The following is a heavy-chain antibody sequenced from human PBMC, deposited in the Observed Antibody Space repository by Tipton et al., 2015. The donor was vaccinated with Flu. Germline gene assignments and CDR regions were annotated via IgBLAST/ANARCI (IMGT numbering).Heavy chain of an antibody. D-gene: IGHD6-13*01. Sequence: LVQPSETLSLTCTVSGGSISSYYWSWIRQPPGKGLEWIGYIYYSGSTNYNPSLKSRVTISVDTSKNQFSLKLSSVTAADTAVYYCARDSAAHYGMDVWGQGTTVTVSS. J-gene: IGHJ6*02. CDR2: IYYSGST. CDR3: ARDSAAHYGMDV. V-gene: IGHV4-59*08. CDR1: GGSISSYY.